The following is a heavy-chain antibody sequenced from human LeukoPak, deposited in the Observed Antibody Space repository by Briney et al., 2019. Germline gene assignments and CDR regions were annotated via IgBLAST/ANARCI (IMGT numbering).Heavy chain of an antibody. D-gene: IGHD1-1*01. CDR2: IGIDSGNT. J-gene: IGHJ4*02. V-gene: IGHV3-48*04. CDR3: ARHHNYAFDN. Sequence: GGSLRLSCAAPGFPLIDYSMNWVRQAPGKGLEWISYIGIDSGNTKYADPVKGRLTISGDSAKNSLYLQMNSLRVEDTAVYYCARHHNYAFDNWGQGTLVTVSS. CDR1: GFPLIDYS.